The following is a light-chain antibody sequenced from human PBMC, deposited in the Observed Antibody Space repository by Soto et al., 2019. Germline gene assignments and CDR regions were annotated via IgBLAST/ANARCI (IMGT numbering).Light chain of an antibody. V-gene: IGLV2-8*01. J-gene: IGLJ1*01. CDR3: SSYAGSINFYV. Sequence: QSALTQPPSASGSPGQSVTISCTGTSSDVGGYNYVSWYQQFPGKAPKLMIYDVSERPSGVPDRFSGSKSGNTASLTVSGLQAEDEADYYCSSYAGSINFYVFGTGTKVTAL. CDR1: SSDVGGYNY. CDR2: DVS.